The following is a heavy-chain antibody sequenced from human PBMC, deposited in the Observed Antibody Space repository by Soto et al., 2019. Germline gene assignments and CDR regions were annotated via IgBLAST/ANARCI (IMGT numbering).Heavy chain of an antibody. CDR1: GGSISSSGYY. V-gene: IGHV4-39*01. D-gene: IGHD5-12*01. J-gene: IGHJ4*02. CDR3: ARGLPSGYNWLY. CDR2: IYYTGST. Sequence: SETLSLTCTVSGGSISSSGYYWGWIRQPPGEGLQWVGSIYYTGSTYYNPSLKSRVTISADTSRNQFSLKLSSVTAADTAVYYCARGLPSGYNWLYWGQGALVTVSS.